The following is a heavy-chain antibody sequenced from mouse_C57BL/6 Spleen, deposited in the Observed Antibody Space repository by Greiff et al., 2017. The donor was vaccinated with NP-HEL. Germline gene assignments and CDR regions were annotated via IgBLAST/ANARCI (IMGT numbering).Heavy chain of an antibody. Sequence: EVMLVESGGGLVQPGGSLKLSCAASGFTFSDYGMAWVRQAPRKGPEWVAFISNLAYSIYYADTVTGRFTISRENAKNTLYLEMSSLRSEDTAMYYCARQSYYGSSSWYFDVWGTGTTVTVSS. CDR1: GFTFSDYG. CDR3: ARQSYYGSSSWYFDV. D-gene: IGHD1-1*01. J-gene: IGHJ1*03. CDR2: ISNLAYSI. V-gene: IGHV5-15*01.